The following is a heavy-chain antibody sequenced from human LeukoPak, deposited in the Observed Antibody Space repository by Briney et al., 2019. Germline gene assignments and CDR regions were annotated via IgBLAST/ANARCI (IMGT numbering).Heavy chain of an antibody. CDR3: ARNMGHRLVGGTYYFDY. Sequence: ASVKVSCKASGYTFTNYDINWVRQATGQGPEWLGWMNPNSGNTGYAQKFQGRVTMTTDTSTSTAYMELRSLRSDDTAVYYCARNMGHRLVGGTYYFDYWGQGTLVTVSS. D-gene: IGHD1-26*01. J-gene: IGHJ4*02. CDR1: GYTFTNYD. V-gene: IGHV1-8*01. CDR2: MNPNSGNT.